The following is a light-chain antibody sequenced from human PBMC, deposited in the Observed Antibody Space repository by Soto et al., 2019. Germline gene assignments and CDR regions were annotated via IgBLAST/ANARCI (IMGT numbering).Light chain of an antibody. CDR1: QSISSSY. Sequence: IVLTQSPGTLSLSPGERATLSCRASQSISSSYLGWYQQKPGQAPRLLIYGASSRATGIPDRFSGSGSGTDFTLTLSRLEPEDFAVYYCQQYGSSPRTFGGGTKVEVK. CDR3: QQYGSSPRT. CDR2: GAS. V-gene: IGKV3-20*01. J-gene: IGKJ4*01.